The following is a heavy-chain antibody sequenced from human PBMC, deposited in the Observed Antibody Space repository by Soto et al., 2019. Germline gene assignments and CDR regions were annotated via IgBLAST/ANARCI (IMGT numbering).Heavy chain of an antibody. V-gene: IGHV3-74*01. CDR1: GFTFSSYW. J-gene: IGHJ4*02. CDR3: ARDRGWSLFDY. CDR2: TNTDGSDI. D-gene: IGHD6-19*01. Sequence: EVQLVESGGGLVQPGGSLRLSCAASGFTFSSYWMYWVRQAPGKGLVWVSRTNTDGSDISYADSVKGRFTISRDNAKNTLYLQMNSLRYEDTAVYYCARDRGWSLFDYWGQGTLVTVSS.